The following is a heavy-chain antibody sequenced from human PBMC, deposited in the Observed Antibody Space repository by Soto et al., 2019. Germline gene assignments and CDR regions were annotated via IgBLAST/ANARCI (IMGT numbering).Heavy chain of an antibody. CDR2: IYYSGST. Sequence: SETLSLTCTVSGGSISSYYWSWIRQPPGKGLEWIGYIYYSGSTNYNPSLKSRVTISVDTSKNQFSLKLSSVTAADTAVYYCARHISRSAVAIDYWGQGTLVTVSS. CDR1: GGSISSYY. V-gene: IGHV4-59*08. CDR3: ARHISRSAVAIDY. J-gene: IGHJ4*02. D-gene: IGHD6-19*01.